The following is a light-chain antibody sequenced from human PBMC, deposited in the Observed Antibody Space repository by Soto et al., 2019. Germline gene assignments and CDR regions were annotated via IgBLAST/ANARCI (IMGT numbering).Light chain of an antibody. Sequence: QSVLTQPPSASGSPGQSVTISCTGTKNDIGVYDFFSWYQHHPGKAPRLIIYEVVPRPSGVPDRFSGSKSGNTASLTVSGLQAADEADYFCKSYAGSNTYVFGSGTKVTVL. J-gene: IGLJ1*01. CDR2: EVV. CDR1: KNDIGVYDF. V-gene: IGLV2-8*01. CDR3: KSYAGSNTYV.